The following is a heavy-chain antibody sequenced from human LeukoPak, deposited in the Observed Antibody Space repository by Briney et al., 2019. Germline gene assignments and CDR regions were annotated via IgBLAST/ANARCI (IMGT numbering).Heavy chain of an antibody. V-gene: IGHV1-18*01. CDR3: ANVAKGRYFFYYMDV. CDR2: IFSYNGQT. CDR1: GHTANTYG. D-gene: IGHD5-12*01. Sequence: ASVKVSCKASGHTANTYGVSWVRQAPGQGLEWIGWIFSYNGQTKYADKFQGGVTMTTDTSKTIAYMELRSLRSDDTAVYFCANVAKGRYFFYYMDVWGKGTTVTVS. J-gene: IGHJ6*03.